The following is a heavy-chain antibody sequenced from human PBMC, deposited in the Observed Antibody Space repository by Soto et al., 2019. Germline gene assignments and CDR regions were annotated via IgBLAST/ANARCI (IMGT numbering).Heavy chain of an antibody. D-gene: IGHD3-3*01. Sequence: SETLSLTCTVSGGSISSYYWSWIRQPPGKGLEWIGYIYYSGSTNYNPSLKSRVTISVDTSKNQFSLKLSSVTAADTAVYYCARVRRITIFGVVRDAFDIWGQGTMVPVSS. V-gene: IGHV4-59*01. CDR2: IYYSGST. CDR1: GGSISSYY. CDR3: ARVRRITIFGVVRDAFDI. J-gene: IGHJ3*02.